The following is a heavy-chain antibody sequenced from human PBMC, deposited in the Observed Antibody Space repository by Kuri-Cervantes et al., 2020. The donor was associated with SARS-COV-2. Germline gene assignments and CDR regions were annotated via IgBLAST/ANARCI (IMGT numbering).Heavy chain of an antibody. V-gene: IGHV5-51*01. CDR2: IYPGDSDT. CDR1: GYSFTNYW. Sequence: GGSPRLSCKGSGYSFTNYWIGWVRQMPGKGLEWMGIIYPGDSDTRYSPSFQGQVTISADKSINTAFLQWSSLKASDTAIYYCARRAYGEEVDYYYMDVWGKGTAVTVSS. J-gene: IGHJ6*03. CDR3: ARRAYGEEVDYYYMDV. D-gene: IGHD4-17*01.